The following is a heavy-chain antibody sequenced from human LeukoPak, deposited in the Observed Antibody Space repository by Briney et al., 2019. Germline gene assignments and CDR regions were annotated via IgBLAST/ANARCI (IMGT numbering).Heavy chain of an antibody. CDR2: IYHSGST. CDR1: GYSISSGYY. D-gene: IGHD3-10*01. V-gene: IGHV4-38-2*02. J-gene: IGHJ4*02. Sequence: PSETLSLTCTVSGYSISSGYYWGWLRQPPGKGLEWIGSIYHSGSTYYNPSLKSRVTISVDTSKNQFSLKLSSVTAADTAVYYCARVVRVYFDYWGQGTLVSVSS. CDR3: ARVVRVYFDY.